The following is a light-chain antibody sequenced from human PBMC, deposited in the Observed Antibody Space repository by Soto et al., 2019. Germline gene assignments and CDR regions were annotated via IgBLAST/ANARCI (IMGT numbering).Light chain of an antibody. V-gene: IGKV1-39*01. CDR1: QSINNY. Sequence: DIQMTQSPSSLSASVGDRVTITCRASQSINNYLNWYQQKPGKAPKLLIYAASSLQSGVPSRFSGSGSGTDLTLTISRLQPEDFATYYCQQSYNTPTFGQGTKLAIK. CDR3: QQSYNTPT. CDR2: AAS. J-gene: IGKJ2*01.